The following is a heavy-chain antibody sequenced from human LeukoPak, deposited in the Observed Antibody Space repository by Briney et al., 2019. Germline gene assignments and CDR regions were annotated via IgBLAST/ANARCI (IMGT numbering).Heavy chain of an antibody. CDR1: GYTFTGYY. D-gene: IGHD3-22*01. CDR3: ARGNSGLLLRPEDY. V-gene: IGHV1-2*02. Sequence: ASVKVSCKXSGYTFTGYYMHWVRQAPGQGLEWMGWINPNSGGTNYAQKFQGRVTMTRDTSISTAYMELSRLRSDDTAVYYCARGNSGLLLRPEDYWGQGTLVTVSS. CDR2: INPNSGGT. J-gene: IGHJ4*02.